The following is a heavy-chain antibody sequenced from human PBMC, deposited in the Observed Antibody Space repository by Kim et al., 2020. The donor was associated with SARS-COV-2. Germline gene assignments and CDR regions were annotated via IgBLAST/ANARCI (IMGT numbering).Heavy chain of an antibody. CDR3: TRDLRQDSSWHYYYYGMDV. CDR1: GFTFGDYA. Sequence: GGSLRLSCTASGFTFGDYAMSWFRQAPGKGLEWVGFIRSKAYGGTTEYAASVKGRFTISRDDSKSIAYLQMNSLKTEDTAVYYCTRDLRQDSSWHYYYYGMDVWGQGTTVTVSS. CDR2: IRSKAYGGTT. D-gene: IGHD6-13*01. V-gene: IGHV3-49*03. J-gene: IGHJ6*02.